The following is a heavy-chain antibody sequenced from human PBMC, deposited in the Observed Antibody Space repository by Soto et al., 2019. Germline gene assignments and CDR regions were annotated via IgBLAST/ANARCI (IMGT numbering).Heavy chain of an antibody. V-gene: IGHV4-31*03. Sequence: QVQLQESGPGLVKPSQTLSLTCTVSGGSINSGGYYWSWIRQHPGKGLEWIGYIYNSVMTYYNPSIMSRVTISLNASENQFSLKRRSVTAADTAVYYCARGVYPWGQGTLVTVSS. CDR1: GGSINSGGYY. D-gene: IGHD6-13*01. CDR2: IYNSVMT. J-gene: IGHJ5*02. CDR3: ARGVYP.